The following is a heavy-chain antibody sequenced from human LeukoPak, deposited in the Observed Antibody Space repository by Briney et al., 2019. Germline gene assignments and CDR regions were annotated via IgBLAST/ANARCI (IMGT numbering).Heavy chain of an antibody. CDR3: ARGPRQNSSFYV. CDR1: GDSISSTNW. Sequence: PSETLSLTCGVSGDSISSTNWWSWVRQPPGKGLEWIGEIYHSGSTNYNPSLKSRVTISVDKPKNQFSLKLSSVTAADTAVYYCARGPRQNSSFYVWGQGTLVNVSS. D-gene: IGHD6-19*01. J-gene: IGHJ4*02. V-gene: IGHV4-4*02. CDR2: IYHSGST.